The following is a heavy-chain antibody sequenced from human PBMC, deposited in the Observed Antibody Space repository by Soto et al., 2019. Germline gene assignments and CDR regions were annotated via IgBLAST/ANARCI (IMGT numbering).Heavy chain of an antibody. V-gene: IGHV3-23*01. Sequence: EVQLLESGGGLVQPGGSLRLSCAASGFTFSSYGMTWVRQAPGKGLEWVSFSSATGAGTYYADSVKGRFTISRDNSKNTLDLQMPRLSADDKAVYYCAKERLAGGNNGFYSDFWGQGDLVIVS. CDR3: AKERLAGGNNGFYSDF. CDR2: SSATGAGT. J-gene: IGHJ4*02. CDR1: GFTFSSYG. D-gene: IGHD2-21*01.